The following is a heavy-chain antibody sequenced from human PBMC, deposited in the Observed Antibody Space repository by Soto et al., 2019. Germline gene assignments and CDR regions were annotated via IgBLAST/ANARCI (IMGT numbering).Heavy chain of an antibody. CDR3: ARGEHCSSTSCYDYYYGMDV. V-gene: IGHV1-69*13. Sequence: ASVKVSCKASGGTFSSYAISWVRQAPGQGLEWMGGIIPIFGTANYAQKFQGRVTITADESTSTAYMELSSLRSEDTAVYYCARGEHCSSTSCYDYYYGMDVWGQGTTVTVSS. CDR2: IIPIFGTA. D-gene: IGHD2-2*01. CDR1: GGTFSSYA. J-gene: IGHJ6*02.